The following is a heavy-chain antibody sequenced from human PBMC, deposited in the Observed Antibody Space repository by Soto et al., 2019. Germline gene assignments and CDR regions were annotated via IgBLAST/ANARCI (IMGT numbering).Heavy chain of an antibody. CDR2: ISYDGSNK. J-gene: IGHJ4*02. D-gene: IGHD3-9*01. CDR1: GFTFSSYA. Sequence: QVQLVESGGGVVQPGRSLRLSCAASGFTFSSYAMHWVRQAPGKGLEWVAVISYDGSNKYYADSVKGRFTISRDNSKNTLYLQMNSLRAEDTAVYYCARNGPEYLSDQYYFDYWGQGTLVTVSS. CDR3: ARNGPEYLSDQYYFDY. V-gene: IGHV3-30-3*01.